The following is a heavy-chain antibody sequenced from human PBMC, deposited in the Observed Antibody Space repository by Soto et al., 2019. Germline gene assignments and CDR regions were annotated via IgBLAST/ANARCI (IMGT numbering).Heavy chain of an antibody. CDR3: ARQRDVTIFGVVDYYYYGMDV. D-gene: IGHD3-3*01. Sequence: GESLKICCKGAGYSFTSYWSGWVRQMTGKGLELMGIIYPGDSDTRYSPSFQGQVTISADKSISTAYLQWSSLKASDTAMYYCARQRDVTIFGVVDYYYYGMDVWGQGTTVTVSS. V-gene: IGHV5-51*01. CDR1: GYSFTSYW. CDR2: IYPGDSDT. J-gene: IGHJ6*02.